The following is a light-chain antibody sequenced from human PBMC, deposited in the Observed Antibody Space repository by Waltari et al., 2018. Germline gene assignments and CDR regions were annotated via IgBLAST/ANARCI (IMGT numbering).Light chain of an antibody. CDR3: CSYTSSRTVV. CDR2: DVS. Sequence: QSALTQPASVTGSPGQSTTISCSGSSSDIGDYHFVSWYQQHPGKAPKVMIYDVSNRPSGISDRFSGSKSGNTASLTISGLQAEDEADYYCCSYTSSRTVVFGGGTKLTVL. J-gene: IGLJ3*02. V-gene: IGLV2-14*03. CDR1: SSDIGDYHF.